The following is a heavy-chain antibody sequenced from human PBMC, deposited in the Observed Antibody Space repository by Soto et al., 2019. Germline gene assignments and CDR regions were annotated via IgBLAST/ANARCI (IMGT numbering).Heavy chain of an antibody. J-gene: IGHJ6*03. CDR3: ARQADLGYYYYYMDV. V-gene: IGHV4-59*01. CDR2: IYYSGST. D-gene: IGHD6-25*01. CDR1: GGSISSYY. Sequence: SETLSLTCTVSGGSISSYYWSWIRQPPGKGLEWIGYIYYSGSTNYNPSLKSRVTISVDTSNNQFSLKLSSVTAADTAVYYCARQADLGYYYYYMDVWGKGTTVTVSS.